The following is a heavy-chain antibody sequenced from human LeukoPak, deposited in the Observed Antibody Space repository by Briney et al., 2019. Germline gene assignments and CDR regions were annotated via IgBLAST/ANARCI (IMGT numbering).Heavy chain of an antibody. CDR1: SYSISIGYY. CDR3: ARAAAAGNFDY. Sequence: SQTLSLTCTLASYSISIGYYWGWIRLAPGKGVEGVGSLYHSSRTYYNPSLKSRVTISVHPSKNQISLKLSSVTAAETAVYYCARAAAAGNFDYWGQGTLVTVSS. V-gene: IGHV4-38-2*02. J-gene: IGHJ4*02. D-gene: IGHD6-13*01. CDR2: LYHSSRT.